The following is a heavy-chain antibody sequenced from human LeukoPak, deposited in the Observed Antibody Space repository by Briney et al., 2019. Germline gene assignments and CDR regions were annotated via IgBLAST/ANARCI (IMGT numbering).Heavy chain of an antibody. J-gene: IGHJ6*03. D-gene: IGHD6-6*01. Sequence: GGSLRLSCAASGFTSSSYGMHWVRQAPGKGLEWVAFIRYDGSNKYYADSVKGRFTISRDNSKNTLYLQMNSLRAEDTAVYYCARAEDPYSSSRGGEYYYYYMDVWGKGTTVTVSS. CDR2: IRYDGSNK. CDR1: GFTSSSYG. V-gene: IGHV3-30*02. CDR3: ARAEDPYSSSRGGEYYYYYMDV.